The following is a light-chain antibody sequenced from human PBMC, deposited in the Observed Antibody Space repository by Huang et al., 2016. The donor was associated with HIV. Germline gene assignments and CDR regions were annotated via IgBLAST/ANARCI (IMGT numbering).Light chain of an antibody. Sequence: DIQMTQSPSSLSASVGDRVNITCRASQSISSYVNWYQQKPGKAPKLLIYAASSLQSGVPSRFSGSGSGTNFTLTISWLQPEDFATYYCQQSYSTPRTFGQGTKVEIK. J-gene: IGKJ1*01. CDR3: QQSYSTPRT. CDR2: AAS. CDR1: QSISSY. V-gene: IGKV1-39*01.